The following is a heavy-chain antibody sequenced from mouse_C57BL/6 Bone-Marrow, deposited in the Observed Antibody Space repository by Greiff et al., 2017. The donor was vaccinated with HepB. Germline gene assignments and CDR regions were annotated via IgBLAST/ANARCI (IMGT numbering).Heavy chain of an antibody. V-gene: IGHV14-4*01. CDR1: GFNIKDDY. CDR2: IDPENGDT. CDR3: TTKGLDY. Sequence: EVQLQQSGAELVRPGASVKLSCTASGFNIKDDYMHWVKQRPEQGLEWIGWIDPENGDTEYASKFQGKATITADTSSNTAYLQLSSLTSEDTAVYHCTTKGLDYWGQGTTLTVSS. J-gene: IGHJ2*01.